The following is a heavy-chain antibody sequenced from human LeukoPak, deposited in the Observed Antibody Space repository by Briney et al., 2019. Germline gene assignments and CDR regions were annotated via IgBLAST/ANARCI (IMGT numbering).Heavy chain of an antibody. D-gene: IGHD3-10*01. V-gene: IGHV3-21*01. CDR3: ARAWEELWDAFDI. J-gene: IGHJ3*02. CDR1: GFTFSSYS. Sequence: GGSLRLPCAASGFTFSSYSMNWVRQAPGKGLEWVSSISSSSYIYYADSVKGRFTIPRDNSKNTLYLQMNSLRAEDTAVYYCARAWEELWDAFDIWGQGTMVTVSS. CDR2: ISSSSYI.